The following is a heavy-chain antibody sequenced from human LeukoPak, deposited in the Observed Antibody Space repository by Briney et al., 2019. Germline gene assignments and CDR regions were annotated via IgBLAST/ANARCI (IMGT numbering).Heavy chain of an antibody. D-gene: IGHD6-13*01. CDR2: ISSSGSTI. Sequence: GGSLRLSCAASGFTFSDYYMSWIRQAPGKGLEWVSYISSSGSTIYYADSVKGRFTISRDNAKNSLYLQMNSLRAEDTAVYYCASISSWPEVDYWGQGTLVTVSS. J-gene: IGHJ4*02. CDR3: ASISSWPEVDY. CDR1: GFTFSDYY. V-gene: IGHV3-11*01.